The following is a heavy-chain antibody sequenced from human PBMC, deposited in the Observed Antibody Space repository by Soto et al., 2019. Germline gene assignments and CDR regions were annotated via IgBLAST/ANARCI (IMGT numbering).Heavy chain of an antibody. D-gene: IGHD4-17*01. V-gene: IGHV4-59*01. J-gene: IGHJ4*02. Sequence: SETLSLTCTVSGGSMSSNYLTLIRQSPGKGLEWIGYIYYTGSTKYNPSLKSRVTISLDTSKNQFSLRLTSVTSADTAVYYCARGGSYGDFFDYWGQGAQVTVSS. CDR2: IYYTGST. CDR1: GGSMSSNY. CDR3: ARGGSYGDFFDY.